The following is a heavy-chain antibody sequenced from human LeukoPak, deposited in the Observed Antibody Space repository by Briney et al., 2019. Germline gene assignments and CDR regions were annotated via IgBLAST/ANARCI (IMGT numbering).Heavy chain of an antibody. CDR3: ARSIAAAGRFFDY. J-gene: IGHJ4*02. Sequence: ASVKVSCKASGYTFTGYYMHWVRQAPGQGLERMGWINPNSGGTNYAQKFQGWVTMTRDTSISTAYMELSRLRSDDTAVYYCARSIAAAGRFFDYWGQGTLVTVSS. D-gene: IGHD6-13*01. CDR2: INPNSGGT. V-gene: IGHV1-2*04. CDR1: GYTFTGYY.